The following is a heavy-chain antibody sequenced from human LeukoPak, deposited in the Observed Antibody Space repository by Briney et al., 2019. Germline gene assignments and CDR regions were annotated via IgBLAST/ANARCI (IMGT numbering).Heavy chain of an antibody. CDR3: ARQGISDYYYYYMDV. V-gene: IGHV4-61*02. D-gene: IGHD1-14*01. CDR2: IYTSGST. CDR1: GGSISSGSYY. Sequence: SETLSLTCTVSGGSISSGSYYWSWIRQPAGKGLEWIGRIYTSGSTNYNPSLKSRVTISVDTSKNQFSLKLSSVTAADTAVYYCARQGISDYYYYYMDVWGKGTTVTISS. J-gene: IGHJ6*03.